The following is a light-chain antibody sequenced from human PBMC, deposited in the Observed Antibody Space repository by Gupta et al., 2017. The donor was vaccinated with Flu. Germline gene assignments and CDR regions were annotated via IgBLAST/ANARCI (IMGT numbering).Light chain of an antibody. Sequence: SYVLTQPPSVSVAPGQPASITWGGDSIASESVHWYQQKPGRAPVMVVYDDRDRPSGIPERISGSKSGHTATLTISRVEEGDEADYYCQGWESSSDKRVFGGGTKLTVL. CDR1: SIASES. V-gene: IGLV3-21*02. J-gene: IGLJ3*02. CDR2: DDR. CDR3: QGWESSSDKRV.